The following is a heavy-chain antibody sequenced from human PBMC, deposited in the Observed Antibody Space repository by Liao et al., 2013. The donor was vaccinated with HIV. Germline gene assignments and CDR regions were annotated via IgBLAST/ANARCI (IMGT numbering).Heavy chain of an antibody. Sequence: QVQLQQWGAGLLKPSETLSLTCAVSGGSFSSYYWNWIRQSPGMGLEWIGYIYNIGSTNYNPSLKSRVTISVDTSKNQFSLKLSSVSAADTAVYYCTRTGIVATISDTFDVWGQGTLVTVSS. V-gene: IGHV4-59*12. CDR2: IYNIGST. CDR3: TRTGIVATISDTFDV. CDR1: GGSFSSYY. J-gene: IGHJ3*01. D-gene: IGHD5-12*01.